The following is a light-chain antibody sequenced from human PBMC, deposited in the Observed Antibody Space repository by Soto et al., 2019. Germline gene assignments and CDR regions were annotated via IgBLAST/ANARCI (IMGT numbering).Light chain of an antibody. J-gene: IGLJ2*01. CDR3: SSFTSSLNLV. CDR2: EVS. Sequence: QSAMRHPASVSWSPGHSISISCTGTSSDIGAYNYVSWYQHHPGKAPKLMIYEVSNRPSGVSNRFSGSKSGNTASLTISGLQADDGADYYCSSFTSSLNLVFGGGTKVTXL. V-gene: IGLV2-14*01. CDR1: SSDIGAYNY.